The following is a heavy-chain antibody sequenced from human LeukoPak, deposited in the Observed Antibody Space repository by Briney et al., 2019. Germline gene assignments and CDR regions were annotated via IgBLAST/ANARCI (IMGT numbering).Heavy chain of an antibody. J-gene: IGHJ4*02. Sequence: PGGSLRLSCAASGFTFDSYWMSWVRQAPGKGLEWVANIKQDGNEKYYVDSVKGRFTISRDNAKNSLYLQMNSLRAEDTAVYYCARDPLTQNDYWGLGTLVPVSS. CDR2: IKQDGNEK. D-gene: IGHD1-14*01. V-gene: IGHV3-7*01. CDR1: GFTFDSYW. CDR3: ARDPLTQNDY.